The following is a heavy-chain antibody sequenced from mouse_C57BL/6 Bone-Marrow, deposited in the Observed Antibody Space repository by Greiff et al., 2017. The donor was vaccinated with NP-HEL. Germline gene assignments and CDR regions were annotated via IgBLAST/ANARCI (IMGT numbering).Heavy chain of an antibody. CDR3: ARPPYYYGSSPLYYAMDY. J-gene: IGHJ4*01. V-gene: IGHV1-26*01. CDR1: GYTFTDYY. D-gene: IGHD1-1*01. Sequence: EVQLQQSGPELVKPGASVKISCKASGYTFTDYYMNWVKQSHGKSLEWIGDINPNNGGTSYNQKFKGKATLTVDKSSSTAYMELRSLTSEDSAVYYCARPPYYYGSSPLYYAMDYWGQGTSVTVSS. CDR2: INPNNGGT.